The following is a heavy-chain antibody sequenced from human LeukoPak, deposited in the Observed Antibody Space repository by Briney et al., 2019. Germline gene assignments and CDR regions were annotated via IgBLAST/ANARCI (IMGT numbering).Heavy chain of an antibody. CDR2: IYWNDDK. Sequence: SGPTLVKPTQTLTLTCTFSGFSLSTSGVGVGWIRQPPGKALEWLALIYWNDDKRYSPSLKSRLTITKDTSKNQVVLTMTNMDPVDTATYYCAHRHGWNYYFDYWGQGTLVTVSS. V-gene: IGHV2-5*01. CDR3: AHRHGWNYYFDY. J-gene: IGHJ4*02. CDR1: GFSLSTSGVG. D-gene: IGHD1-7*01.